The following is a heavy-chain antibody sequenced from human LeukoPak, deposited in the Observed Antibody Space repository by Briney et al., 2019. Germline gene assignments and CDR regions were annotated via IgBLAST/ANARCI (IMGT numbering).Heavy chain of an antibody. CDR1: GGSFSGYY. D-gene: IGHD3-22*01. CDR2: INHSGST. J-gene: IGHJ4*02. V-gene: IGHV4-34*01. Sequence: SETLSLTCAVYGGSFSGYYWSWIRQPPGKGLEWIGEINHSGSTNYNPSLKSRVTISVDTSKNQFSLKLSSVTAADTAVYYCAMGWYYYDSSGYYGLSFDYWGQGTLVTVSS. CDR3: AMGWYYYDSSGYYGLSFDY.